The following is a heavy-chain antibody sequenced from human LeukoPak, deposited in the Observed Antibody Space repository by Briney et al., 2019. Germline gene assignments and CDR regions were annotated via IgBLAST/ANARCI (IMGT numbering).Heavy chain of an antibody. CDR1: GFTFSNYA. V-gene: IGHV3-23*01. Sequence: GGSLRLSCAASGFTFSNYAMSWVRQAPGKGLEWVSGISGSGGSTYYTDSVAGRFTISRDNSKNTLYLQMNSLRAEDTAVYYCAKTSPGRQAAFDTWGQGTMVTVPS. CDR2: ISGSGGST. CDR3: AKTSPGRQAAFDT. D-gene: IGHD2-8*02. J-gene: IGHJ3*02.